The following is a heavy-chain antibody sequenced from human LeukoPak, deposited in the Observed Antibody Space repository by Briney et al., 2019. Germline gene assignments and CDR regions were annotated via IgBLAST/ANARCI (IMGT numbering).Heavy chain of an antibody. J-gene: IGHJ4*02. CDR2: ISGSGGST. CDR3: AKDRIAVADTPGDY. D-gene: IGHD6-19*01. Sequence: PGGSLRLSCAASGFTFSNHALSWVRQAPGKGLEWVSAISGSGGSTYYADSVKGRFTISRDNSKNTLYLQMNSLRAEDTAVYYCAKDRIAVADTPGDYWGQGTLVTVSS. V-gene: IGHV3-23*01. CDR1: GFTFSNHA.